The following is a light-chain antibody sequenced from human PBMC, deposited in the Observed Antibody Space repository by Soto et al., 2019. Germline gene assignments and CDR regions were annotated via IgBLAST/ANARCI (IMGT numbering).Light chain of an antibody. J-gene: IGKJ2*01. V-gene: IGKV3-20*01. CDR3: QQYGSSPPMYT. CDR1: QSVSSSY. CDR2: GAS. Sequence: ELVLTQSPGTLSLSPGERATLSCRASQSVSSSYLAWYQQKPGQAPRLLIYGASSRATSIPDRFSGSGSGTDFTLTISRLEPEDFAVYYCQQYGSSPPMYTFGQGTKLEIK.